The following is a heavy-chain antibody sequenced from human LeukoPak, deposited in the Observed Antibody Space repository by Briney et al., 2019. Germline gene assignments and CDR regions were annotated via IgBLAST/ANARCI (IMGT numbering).Heavy chain of an antibody. V-gene: IGHV3-7*01. D-gene: IGHD1-26*01. CDR2: IKQDGSEI. Sequence: PGGSLRLSCAASGFTFSIYTMNWVRQAPGKGLEGVANIKQDGSEIYYVDSVKGRFTISRDNAKNALYLQMNSLRAEDTAVYYCARDGRSGSYYDFWGQGTLVTVSS. J-gene: IGHJ4*02. CDR3: ARDGRSGSYYDF. CDR1: GFTFSIYT.